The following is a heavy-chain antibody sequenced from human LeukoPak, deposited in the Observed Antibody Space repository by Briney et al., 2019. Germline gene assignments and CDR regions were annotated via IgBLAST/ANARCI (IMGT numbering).Heavy chain of an antibody. V-gene: IGHV3-11*04. Sequence: GGSLRLSCAASGFTFSDYYMTWIRQGPGKGLEWVSYISHTGTSMYYADSVKGRFTISRDNAKNSLYLQMNSLRAEDTAIYYCGRGHWGLDYWGQGTRVTVSS. CDR3: GRGHWGLDY. J-gene: IGHJ4*02. CDR2: ISHTGTSM. D-gene: IGHD7-27*01. CDR1: GFTFSDYY.